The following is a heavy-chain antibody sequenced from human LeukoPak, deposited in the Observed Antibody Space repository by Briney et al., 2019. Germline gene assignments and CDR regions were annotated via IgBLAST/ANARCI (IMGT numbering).Heavy chain of an antibody. CDR3: AKPNNYYDSSGYPVAYYYYYMDV. J-gene: IGHJ6*03. D-gene: IGHD3-22*01. Sequence: GGSLRLSCAASGFTFDDSAMHWVRQAPGRGLEWVSLITGDGTTTYYADSVKGRFTISRDNNKNSLYLQMHSLRTEDTAFYYCAKPNNYYDSSGYPVAYYYYYMDVWGKGATVTVSS. CDR1: GFTFDDSA. CDR2: ITGDGTTT. V-gene: IGHV3-43*02.